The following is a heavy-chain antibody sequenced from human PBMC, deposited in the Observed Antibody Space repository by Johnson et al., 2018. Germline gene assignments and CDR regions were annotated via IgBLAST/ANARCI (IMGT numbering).Heavy chain of an antibody. Sequence: EVRLGEAGGGLVQPGGSLRLSCAASGFTVSSNYMSWVRQAPGKGLEWVSIIYTGGSTYFADTVKGRFTLSRDNSKNTLYLQMKSLRAEDTAVYYCARGVEAVAFDIWGQGTMVTVSS. CDR3: ARGVEAVAFDI. J-gene: IGHJ3*02. CDR2: IYTGGST. D-gene: IGHD2-15*01. CDR1: GFTVSSNY. V-gene: IGHV3-66*01.